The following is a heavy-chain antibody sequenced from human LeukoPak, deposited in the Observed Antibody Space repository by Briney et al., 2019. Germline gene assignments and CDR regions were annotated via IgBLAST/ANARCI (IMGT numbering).Heavy chain of an antibody. V-gene: IGHV3-30*04. CDR1: GFTFSSYA. CDR2: ISYDGSNK. J-gene: IGHJ6*02. CDR3: ARGALWFGELLPSIYYYYYGMDV. Sequence: PGGSLRLSCAASGFTFSSYAMHWVRQAPGKGLEWVAVISYDGSNKYYADSVKGRFTISRENSKNTLYLQMNSLRAEDKAVYYCARGALWFGELLPSIYYYYYGMDVWGQGTTVTVSS. D-gene: IGHD3-10*01.